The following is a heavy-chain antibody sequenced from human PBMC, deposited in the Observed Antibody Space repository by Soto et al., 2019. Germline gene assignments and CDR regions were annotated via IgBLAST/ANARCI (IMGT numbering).Heavy chain of an antibody. CDR1: GGTFNNYV. D-gene: IGHD6-6*01. Sequence: QVQLVQSGAELKKPGSSVRVSCKTSGGTFNNYVISWIRQAPGQGLEWMGGIIPVFGTAHYAQKFQGRVTKTADASTSTADMEVSRVCSEDTGVYSCALDRARGIELCFKASWSFDLWGRGTLVTVSS. V-gene: IGHV1-69*01. CDR3: ALDRARGIELCFKASWSFDL. CDR2: IIPVFGTA. J-gene: IGHJ2*01.